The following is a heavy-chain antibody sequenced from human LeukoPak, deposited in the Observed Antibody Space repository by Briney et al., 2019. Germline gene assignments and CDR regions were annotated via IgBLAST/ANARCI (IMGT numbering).Heavy chain of an antibody. V-gene: IGHV4-38-2*01. CDR1: GYSISSGYY. CDR3: ARQTPIYGSGSYFRWFDP. CDR2: IYHSGST. D-gene: IGHD3-10*01. Sequence: PSETLSLTCAVSGYSISSGYYWGWIRQPPGKGLEWIGSIYHSGSTHYNPSLKSRVTISVDTSKNQFSLKLSSVTAADTAAYGARQTPIYGSGSYFRWFDPWGQGTLVTVSS. J-gene: IGHJ5*02.